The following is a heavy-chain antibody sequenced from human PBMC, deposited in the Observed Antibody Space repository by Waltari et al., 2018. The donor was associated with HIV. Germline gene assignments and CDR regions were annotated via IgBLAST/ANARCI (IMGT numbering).Heavy chain of an antibody. D-gene: IGHD6-19*01. J-gene: IGHJ4*02. CDR2: IYYSGST. CDR3: ARQSVRGGSGWYDGEDY. V-gene: IGHV4-39*01. Sequence: QLQLQESGPGLVKPSETLSLTCTVSGGSISSSSYYWGWIRQPPGKGLGWIGSIYYSGSTYYNPSLKSRVTISVDTSKNQFSLKLSSVTAADTAVYYCARQSVRGGSGWYDGEDYWGQGTLVTVSS. CDR1: GGSISSSSYY.